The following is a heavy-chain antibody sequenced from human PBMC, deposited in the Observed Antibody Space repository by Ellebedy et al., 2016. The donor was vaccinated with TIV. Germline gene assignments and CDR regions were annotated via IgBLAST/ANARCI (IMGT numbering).Heavy chain of an antibody. V-gene: IGHV4-34*01. Sequence: SETLSLXXAVYGGSFSGYYWTWIRQPPGKGLEWIGDINHSGSTNYNPSLKSRVTISVDTSKNQFSLKLSSVTAADTAVYYCARHCSGGSCGGAVDYWGQGTLVTVSS. J-gene: IGHJ4*02. CDR1: GGSFSGYY. D-gene: IGHD2-15*01. CDR2: INHSGST. CDR3: ARHCSGGSCGGAVDY.